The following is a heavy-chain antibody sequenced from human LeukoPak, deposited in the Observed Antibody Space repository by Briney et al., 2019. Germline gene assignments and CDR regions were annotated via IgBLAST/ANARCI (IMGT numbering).Heavy chain of an antibody. CDR2: IYYSGST. CDR1: GGSISSYY. Sequence: SETLSLTCTVSGGSISSYYWSWIRQPPGKGLEWIGYIYYSGSTNYNPSLKSRVTISVDTSKNQFSLKLSSVTAADTAVYYCARTKQQLVLDTWGQGTMVTVSS. V-gene: IGHV4-59*08. CDR3: ARTKQQLVLDT. D-gene: IGHD6-13*01. J-gene: IGHJ3*02.